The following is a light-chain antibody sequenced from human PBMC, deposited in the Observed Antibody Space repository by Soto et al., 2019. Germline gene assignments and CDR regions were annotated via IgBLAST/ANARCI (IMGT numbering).Light chain of an antibody. CDR2: EAS. CDR1: QSISSW. CDR3: QQYNTYPT. V-gene: IGKV1-5*03. J-gene: IGKJ3*01. Sequence: DIQMTQSPSTLSASVGDRVTITCRASQSISSWLAWYQQKPGKAPKVLIYEASNLKSGVPSRFSGSGSGTEFTLTISSLQPDDFATYYCQQYNTYPTFGPGTKVDIK.